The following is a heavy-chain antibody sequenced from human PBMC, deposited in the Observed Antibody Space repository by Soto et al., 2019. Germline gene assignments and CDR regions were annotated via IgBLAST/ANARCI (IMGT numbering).Heavy chain of an antibody. CDR2: IDPSDSYT. V-gene: IGHV5-10-1*01. CDR3: ARYSSSWKYYYYGMDV. D-gene: IGHD6-13*01. J-gene: IGHJ6*02. Sequence: PGESLKISCKGSGYSFTSYWISWVRQMPGKGLEWMGRIDPSDSYTNYSPSFQGHVTISADKSISTDYLQWSSPKASDTTKYYRARYSSSWKYYYYGMDVWGQGTTVTVSS. CDR1: GYSFTSYW.